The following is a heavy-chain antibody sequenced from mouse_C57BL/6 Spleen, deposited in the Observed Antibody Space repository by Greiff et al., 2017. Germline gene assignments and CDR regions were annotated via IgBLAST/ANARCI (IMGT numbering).Heavy chain of an antibody. Sequence: VKLMESGAELVKPGASVKISCKASGYAFSCYWMNWVKQRPGKGLEWIGQIYPGDGVTNYKGKFKGKATLTADQSASTAYMQLSSLTSEDSAVYFSAGRRGDYWGQGTTLTVSS. CDR2: IYPGDGVT. CDR3: AGRRGDY. J-gene: IGHJ2*01. CDR1: GYAFSCYW. V-gene: IGHV1-80*01.